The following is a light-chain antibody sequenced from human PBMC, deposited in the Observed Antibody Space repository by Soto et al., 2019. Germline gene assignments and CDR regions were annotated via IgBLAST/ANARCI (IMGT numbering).Light chain of an antibody. CDR2: GAS. Sequence: EIVLTQSPGTLSLSPGERATLSCRASQSVSSSYLAWYQQKPGQAPRLLIYGASSRATGIPDRFSGSGSGTDFTLTISRLEPEDFAVYYYQQYGSSPGGTFGQGTKLEIK. CDR1: QSVSSSY. CDR3: QQYGSSPGGT. J-gene: IGKJ2*01. V-gene: IGKV3-20*01.